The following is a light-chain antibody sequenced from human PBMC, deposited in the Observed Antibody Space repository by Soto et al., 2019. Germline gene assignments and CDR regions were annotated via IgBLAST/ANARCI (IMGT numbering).Light chain of an antibody. CDR3: CSYAGRTTWV. Sequence: QSVPTQPDSVSGSPGQSITISCTGTSSDVGNSNFVSWYQHHPGKAPKLMIYEGTKLSSGVSNRFSGSKSGNTASLTISGLQAEDEADYYCCSYAGRTTWVFGGGTKLTVL. V-gene: IGLV2-23*01. CDR2: EGT. CDR1: SSDVGNSNF. J-gene: IGLJ3*02.